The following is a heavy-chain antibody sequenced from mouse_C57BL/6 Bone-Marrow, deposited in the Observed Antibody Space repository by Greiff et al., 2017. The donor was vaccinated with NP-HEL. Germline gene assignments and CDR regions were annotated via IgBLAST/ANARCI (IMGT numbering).Heavy chain of an antibody. Sequence: EVHLVESGGGLVKPGGSLKLSCAASGFTFSSYAMSWVRQTPEKRLEWVATISDGGSYTYYPDNVKGRFTLSRDNAKNNLYLQMSHLKSEDTAMNYCAREEYDGSSYELDYWGQGTTLTVSS. CDR1: GFTFSSYA. V-gene: IGHV5-4*01. CDR2: ISDGGSYT. D-gene: IGHD1-1*01. J-gene: IGHJ2*01. CDR3: AREEYDGSSYELDY.